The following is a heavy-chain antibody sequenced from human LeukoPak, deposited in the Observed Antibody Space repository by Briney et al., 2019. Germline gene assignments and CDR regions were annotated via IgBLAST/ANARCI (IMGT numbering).Heavy chain of an antibody. V-gene: IGHV3-9*01. D-gene: IGHD5-18*01. J-gene: IGHJ4*02. CDR2: ISWNSGSI. Sequence: GGSLRLSCAASGFTFDDYAMHWVRQAPGKGLEWVSGISWNSGSIGYADSVKGRFTISRDNAKNSLYLQMNGLRAEDTALYYCARDINSYGYLDYWGQGTLVTVSS. CDR3: ARDINSYGYLDY. CDR1: GFTFDDYA.